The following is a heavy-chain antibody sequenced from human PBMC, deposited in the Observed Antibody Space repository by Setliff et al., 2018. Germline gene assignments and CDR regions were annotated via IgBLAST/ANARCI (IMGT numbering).Heavy chain of an antibody. CDR3: VREGVDTRSSTDYRYYMDV. J-gene: IGHJ6*03. V-gene: IGHV1-18*01. D-gene: IGHD5-18*01. Sequence: VASVKVSCKASGYTFTSYGISWVRQAPGQGLEWMGWISAYNGNTNYAQKLQGRVTMTTDTSTSTAYMELRSLRSDDTALYYCVREGVDTRSSTDYRYYMDVWGKGTTVTVS. CDR1: GYTFTSYG. CDR2: ISAYNGNT.